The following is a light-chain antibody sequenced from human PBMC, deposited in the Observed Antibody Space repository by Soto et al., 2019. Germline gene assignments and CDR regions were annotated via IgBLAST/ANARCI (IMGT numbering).Light chain of an antibody. CDR2: EVI. CDR1: SSHVGGYNF. Sequence: QSALTQPPSASGSPGQSVTISCAGTSSHVGGYNFVSWYQQHPGKVPKLMIYEVIKRPSGVPDRFSGSKSGNTASLTVSGLHAEDEADYYCSSYSGSDNFVVFGGGTKLTVL. J-gene: IGLJ2*01. CDR3: SSYSGSDNFVV. V-gene: IGLV2-8*01.